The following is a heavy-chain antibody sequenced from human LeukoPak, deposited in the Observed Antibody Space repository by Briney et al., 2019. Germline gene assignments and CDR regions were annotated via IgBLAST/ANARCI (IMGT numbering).Heavy chain of an antibody. CDR1: GGSFSGYY. V-gene: IGHV4-34*01. Sequence: PSETLSLTCAVYGGSFSGYYWSWIRQPPGKGLEWIGEINHSGSTNYNSSLKSRVTISVDTSKNQFSLKLSSVTAADTAVYYCARGKYYGSGSSKRYYYYGMDVWGQGTTVTVSS. J-gene: IGHJ6*02. CDR2: INHSGST. D-gene: IGHD3-10*01. CDR3: ARGKYYGSGSSKRYYYYGMDV.